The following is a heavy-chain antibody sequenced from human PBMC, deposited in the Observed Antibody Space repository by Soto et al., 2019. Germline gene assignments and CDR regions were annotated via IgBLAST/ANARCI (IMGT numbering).Heavy chain of an antibody. CDR2: IIPIFGTA. J-gene: IGHJ4*02. Sequence: QVQLVQSGAEVKKPGSSVKVSCKASGGTFSSYSINWVRQAPGQGLEWMGEIIPIFGTANYAQKFQGRVTITAAESTSTAYMELSSLRSEDTAVYYCARAGGRHSGGIDYWGQGPLVTVSS. CDR1: GGTFSSYS. CDR3: ARAGGRHSGGIDY. D-gene: IGHD1-26*01. V-gene: IGHV1-69*01.